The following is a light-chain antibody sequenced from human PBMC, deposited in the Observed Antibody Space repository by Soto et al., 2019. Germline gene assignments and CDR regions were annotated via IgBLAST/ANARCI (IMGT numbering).Light chain of an antibody. Sequence: QSALTQPRSVSGSPGQSVTISCTATGSDVGDSSHVSWYQLHPGKAPKLMIYEVNNRPSGVPDRFSGSKSGRTASLTISGLQAEDEAEYYCCLSPGSLTWLFGGGTQLTVL. V-gene: IGLV2-11*01. CDR1: GSDVGDSSH. CDR2: EVN. J-gene: IGLJ7*01. CDR3: CLSPGSLTWL.